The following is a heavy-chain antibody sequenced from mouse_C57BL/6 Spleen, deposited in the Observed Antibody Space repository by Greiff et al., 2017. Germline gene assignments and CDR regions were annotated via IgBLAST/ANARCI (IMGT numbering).Heavy chain of an antibody. CDR2: IDPSDSYT. J-gene: IGHJ1*03. CDR3: ALGWYFDG. V-gene: IGHV1-69*01. Sequence: QVQLQQPGAELVMPGASVKLSCKASGYTFTSYWMHWVKQRPGQGLEWIGEIDPSDSYTNYNQKFKGKSTLTVDKSSSTAYMQLSSLTSEDSAVYYCALGWYFDGWSTGTTVTVSS. CDR1: GYTFTSYW. D-gene: IGHD4-1*01.